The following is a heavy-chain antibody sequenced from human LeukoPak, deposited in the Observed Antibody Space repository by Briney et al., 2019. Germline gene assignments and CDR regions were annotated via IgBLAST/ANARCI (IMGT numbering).Heavy chain of an antibody. CDR1: GGSSSSYY. CDR3: AVGGSYYVDY. D-gene: IGHD1-26*01. CDR2: VYTSGSN. Sequence: SETLSLTCTVAGGSSSSYYWSWIRQPAGKGLEWIGRVYTSGSNNYNPSLKRRVNISVDTSKNQFSLKLSSVTAADTAVYYCAVGGSYYVDYWGQGTLVTVSS. J-gene: IGHJ4*02. V-gene: IGHV4-4*07.